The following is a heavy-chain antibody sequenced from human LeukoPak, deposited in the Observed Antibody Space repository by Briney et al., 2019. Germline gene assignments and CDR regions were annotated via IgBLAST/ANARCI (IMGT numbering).Heavy chain of an antibody. V-gene: IGHV4-38-2*02. CDR2: IYHSGST. CDR1: GYSISSGYY. J-gene: IGHJ4*02. Sequence: SETLSLTCTVSGYSISSGYYWGWIRQPPGKGLEWIGSIYHSGSTYYNPSLKSRVTISVDTSKNQFSLKLRFVTAADTAVYYCAGRKGYYFDYWGQGTLSPSPQ. CDR3: AGRKGYYFDY.